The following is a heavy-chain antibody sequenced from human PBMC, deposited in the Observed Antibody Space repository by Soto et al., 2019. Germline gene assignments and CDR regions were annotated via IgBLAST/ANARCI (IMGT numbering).Heavy chain of an antibody. Sequence: QPGRSLRLSCAASGFTFSSYAMHWVRQAPGKGLEWVAVISYDGSNKYYADSVKGRFTISRDNSKNTLYLQMNSLRAEDTAVYYCARELGYCSSTSCYGSAGYWGQGTLVT. J-gene: IGHJ4*02. V-gene: IGHV3-30-3*01. D-gene: IGHD2-2*01. CDR3: ARELGYCSSTSCYGSAGY. CDR1: GFTFSSYA. CDR2: ISYDGSNK.